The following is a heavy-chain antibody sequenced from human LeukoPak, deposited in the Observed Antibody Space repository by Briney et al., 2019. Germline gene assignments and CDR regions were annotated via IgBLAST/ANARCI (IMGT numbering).Heavy chain of an antibody. CDR3: AREAYCGGDCYSGFDY. J-gene: IGHJ4*02. D-gene: IGHD2-21*02. Sequence: SETLSLTCTVSGGSISSYHWSWIRQPPGKGVEWIGYIYYSGSTNYNPSLKSRVTISVDTSKNQFSLKLSSVTAADTAVYYCAREAYCGGDCYSGFDYWGQGTLVTVSS. CDR2: IYYSGST. V-gene: IGHV4-59*01. CDR1: GGSISSYH.